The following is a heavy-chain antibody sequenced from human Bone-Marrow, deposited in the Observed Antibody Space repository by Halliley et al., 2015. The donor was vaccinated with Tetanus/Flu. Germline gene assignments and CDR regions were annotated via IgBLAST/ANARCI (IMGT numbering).Heavy chain of an antibody. CDR2: ITSSGSYT. D-gene: IGHD3-22*01. V-gene: IGHV3-11*06. CDR3: GREVPAYESSGYFDY. Sequence: SLRLSCAASGFTFSDCYMSWIRQAPGKGLEWVSYITSSGSYTNYADSVKGRFTISRDNAKNSLYLQMNSLRAEDTAVYYCGREVPAYESSGYFDYWGQGTLVTVSS. J-gene: IGHJ4*02. CDR1: GFTFSDCY.